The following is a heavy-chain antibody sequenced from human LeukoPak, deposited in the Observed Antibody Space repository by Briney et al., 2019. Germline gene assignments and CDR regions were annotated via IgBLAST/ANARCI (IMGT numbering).Heavy chain of an antibody. CDR3: ARGSTIFGVVTHYYYGMDV. V-gene: IGHV4-34*01. CDR2: INHSGST. J-gene: IGHJ6*02. CDR1: GGSFSGYY. D-gene: IGHD3-3*01. Sequence: SETLSLTCAVYGGSFSGYYWSWIRQPPGKGLEWIGEINHSGSTNYNPSLKSRVTISVDTSKNQFSLKLSSVTAADTAVYYCARGSTIFGVVTHYYYGMDVWGQGTTVTVSS.